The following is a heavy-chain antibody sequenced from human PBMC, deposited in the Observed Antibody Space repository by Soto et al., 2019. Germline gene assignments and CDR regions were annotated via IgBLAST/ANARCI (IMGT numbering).Heavy chain of an antibody. V-gene: IGHV1-18*01. Sequence: ASVKVSCRSSGYTFINYGISWVRQAPGQGLEWMAWISTYNGNTDYAQKLQGRVTMTTDTSTSTAYMELRSLRSDDTAMYYCARDARNIYHDSGRYYNFDYWGQGTPVTVSS. CDR2: ISTYNGNT. CDR3: ARDARNIYHDSGRYYNFDY. CDR1: GYTFINYG. D-gene: IGHD3-22*01. J-gene: IGHJ4*02.